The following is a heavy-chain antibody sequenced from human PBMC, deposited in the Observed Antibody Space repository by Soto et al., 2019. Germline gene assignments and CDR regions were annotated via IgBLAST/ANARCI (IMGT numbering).Heavy chain of an antibody. Sequence: GGSLRLSCAASGFTFDDYTMHWVRQAPGKGLEWVSLISWDGGSTYYADSVKGRFTISRDNSKNSLYLQMNSLRTEDTALYYCAKDRDYYDSSGYYQYYFDYWGQGTLVTVSS. CDR3: AKDRDYYDSSGYYQYYFDY. CDR2: ISWDGGST. CDR1: GFTFDDYT. D-gene: IGHD3-22*01. V-gene: IGHV3-43*01. J-gene: IGHJ4*02.